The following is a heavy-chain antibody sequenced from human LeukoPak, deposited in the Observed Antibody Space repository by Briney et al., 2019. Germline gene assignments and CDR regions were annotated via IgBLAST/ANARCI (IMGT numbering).Heavy chain of an antibody. Sequence: GGSLRLSCAASGLAFSDYWMSWVRQAPGKGLEWVANIKPDGGHQNYVDSVKGRFTISRDNAKNSLFLQMGSLRVEDTAVYYCARESTAGYNSSWYGFRNWGQGTLVSVSS. CDR3: ARESTAGYNSSWYGFRN. CDR2: IKPDGGHQ. CDR1: GLAFSDYW. V-gene: IGHV3-7*01. J-gene: IGHJ1*01. D-gene: IGHD6-13*01.